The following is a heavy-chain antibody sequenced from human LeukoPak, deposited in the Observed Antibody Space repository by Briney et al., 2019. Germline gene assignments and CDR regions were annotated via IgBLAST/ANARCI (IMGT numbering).Heavy chain of an antibody. CDR3: AREGYCSSTSCRSYYYYGMDV. D-gene: IGHD2-2*01. CDR1: GGTFSSYA. CDR2: IIPIFGTA. Sequence: SVKVSCKASGGTFSSYAISWVRQAPGQGLEWMGGIIPIFGTADYAQKFQGRVTITADESTSTAYMELSSLRSEDTAVYYCAREGYCSSTSCRSYYYYGMDVWGQGTTVTVSS. V-gene: IGHV1-69*13. J-gene: IGHJ6*02.